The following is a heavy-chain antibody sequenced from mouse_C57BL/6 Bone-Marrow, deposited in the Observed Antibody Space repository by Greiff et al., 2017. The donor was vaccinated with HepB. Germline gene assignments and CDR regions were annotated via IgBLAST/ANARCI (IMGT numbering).Heavy chain of an antibody. CDR1: GFTFSDYG. J-gene: IGHJ3*01. V-gene: IGHV5-17*01. CDR2: ISSGSSTI. D-gene: IGHD1-1*01. Sequence: EVQRVESGGGLVKPGGSLKLSCAASGFTFSDYGMHWVRQAPEKGLEWVAYISSGSSTIYYADTVKGRFTIARDNAKNTLFLQMTSLRSTDTAMYYCASPLLLRYQAWFAYWGQGTLVTVSA. CDR3: ASPLLLRYQAWFAY.